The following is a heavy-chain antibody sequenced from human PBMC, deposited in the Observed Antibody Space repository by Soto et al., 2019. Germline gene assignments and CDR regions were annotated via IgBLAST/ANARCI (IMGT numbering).Heavy chain of an antibody. J-gene: IGHJ4*02. V-gene: IGHV4-34*01. CDR1: GGSFSGYY. CDR2: INHSGST. CDR3: ARGVMVRGVIIPYYFDY. Sequence: QVQLQQWGAGLLKPSETLSLTCAVYGGSFSGYYWSWIRQPPGKGLEWLGEINHSGSTNYNPSLKSRVTISVDTSKNQFSLKLSDVTAADTAVYYCARGVMVRGVIIPYYFDYWGQGTLVTVSS. D-gene: IGHD3-10*01.